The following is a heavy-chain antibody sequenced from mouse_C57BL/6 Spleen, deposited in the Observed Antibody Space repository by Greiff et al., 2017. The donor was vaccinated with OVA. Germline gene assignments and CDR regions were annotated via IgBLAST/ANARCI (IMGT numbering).Heavy chain of an antibody. Sequence: EVMLVESGGGLVKPGGSLKLSCAASGFTFSDYGMHWVRQAPEKGLEWVAYISSGSSTIYYADTVKGRFTISRDNAKNTLFLQMTSLRSEDTAMYYCARSFITTAMDYWGQGTSVTVSS. V-gene: IGHV5-17*01. CDR2: ISSGSSTI. CDR1: GFTFSDYG. J-gene: IGHJ4*01. D-gene: IGHD1-1*01. CDR3: ARSFITTAMDY.